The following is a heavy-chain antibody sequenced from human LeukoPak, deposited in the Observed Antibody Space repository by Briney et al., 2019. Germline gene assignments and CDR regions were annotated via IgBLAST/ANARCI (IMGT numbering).Heavy chain of an antibody. J-gene: IGHJ5*02. CDR3: ARDYYDSSGYYYRFDP. CDR1: GYTFTSYG. CDR2: ISAYNGNT. V-gene: IGHV1-18*01. Sequence: ASVKVSCKASGYTFTSYGISWVRQAPGQGLEWMGWISAYNGNTNYAQKLQGRVTMTTDTSTSTAYMELRSLRSDDTAVYYCARDYYDSSGYYYRFDPWGQGTLVTVSS. D-gene: IGHD3-22*01.